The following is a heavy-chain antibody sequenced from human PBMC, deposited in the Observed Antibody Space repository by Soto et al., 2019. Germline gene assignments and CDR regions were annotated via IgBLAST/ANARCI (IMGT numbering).Heavy chain of an antibody. CDR1: GYTFTGYY. V-gene: IGHV1-2*02. CDR2: INPNSGGT. Sequence: DSVKVSCKASGYTFTGYYMHWVRQAPGQGLEWMGWINPNSGGTNYAQKFQGRVTMTRDTSISTAYMELSRLRSDDTAVYYCARSSGYLDNRVYVMDVWGQGTKLTVS. J-gene: IGHJ6*02. D-gene: IGHD3-9*01. CDR3: ARSSGYLDNRVYVMDV.